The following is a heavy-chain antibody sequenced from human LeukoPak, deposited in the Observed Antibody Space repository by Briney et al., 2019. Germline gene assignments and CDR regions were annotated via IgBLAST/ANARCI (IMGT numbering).Heavy chain of an antibody. J-gene: IGHJ6*03. CDR1: GFTFDDYA. D-gene: IGHD3-3*02. Sequence: QPGGSLRLSCAASGFTFDDYAMHWVRQAPGKGLEWVSGISWNSGSIGYADSVKGRFTISRDNSKNTLYLQMNSLRAEDTAVYYCAKVPSALYYYYMDVWGKGTTVTVSS. CDR3: AKVPSALYYYYMDV. CDR2: ISWNSGSI. V-gene: IGHV3-9*01.